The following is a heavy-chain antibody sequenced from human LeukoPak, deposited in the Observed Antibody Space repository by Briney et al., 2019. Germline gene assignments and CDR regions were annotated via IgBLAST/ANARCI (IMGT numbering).Heavy chain of an antibody. J-gene: IGHJ6*02. D-gene: IGHD4-11*01. CDR1: GFIFSSYA. Sequence: GGSLRLSCAASGFIFSSYAMHWVRQAPGKGLEWVAVISYDGSNKYYADSVKGRFTISRVNSKNTLYLQMNSLTAEDTAVYYCARDWSSKYPYYYGMDVWGQGTTVTVSS. CDR2: ISYDGSNK. CDR3: ARDWSSKYPYYYGMDV. V-gene: IGHV3-30-3*01.